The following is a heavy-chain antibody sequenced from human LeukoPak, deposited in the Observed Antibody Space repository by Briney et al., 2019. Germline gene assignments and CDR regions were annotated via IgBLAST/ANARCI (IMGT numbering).Heavy chain of an antibody. CDR3: ARGPGIAAAAALYNWFDP. CDR1: GYTFTSYG. V-gene: IGHV1-18*01. Sequence: ASVKVSCKASGYTFTSYGISWVRQAPGQGLEWMGWISAHNGNTNYAQKLQGRVTMTTDTSTSTAYMELRSLRSDDTAVYYCARGPGIAAAAALYNWFDPWGQGTLVTVSS. D-gene: IGHD6-13*01. CDR2: ISAHNGNT. J-gene: IGHJ5*02.